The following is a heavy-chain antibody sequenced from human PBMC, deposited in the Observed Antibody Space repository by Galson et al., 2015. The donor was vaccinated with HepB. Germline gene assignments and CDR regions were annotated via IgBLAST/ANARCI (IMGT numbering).Heavy chain of an antibody. D-gene: IGHD5-12*01. Sequence: SLRLSCAASGFIFSDYYMSWIRQAPGKGLEWISYISNSGNTIYYADSVKGRFTISRDNARNSLYLQMESLRADDTAVYYCAREGWLRAGYFDDWGQGTRVTVSS. CDR1: GFIFSDYY. CDR2: ISNSGNTI. J-gene: IGHJ4*02. CDR3: AREGWLRAGYFDD. V-gene: IGHV3-11*01.